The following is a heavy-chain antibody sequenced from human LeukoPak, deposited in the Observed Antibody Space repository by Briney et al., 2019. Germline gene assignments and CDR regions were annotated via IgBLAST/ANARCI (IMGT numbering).Heavy chain of an antibody. D-gene: IGHD2-21*02. CDR1: GFSFSSYA. V-gene: IGHV3-23*01. J-gene: IGHJ3*02. Sequence: GGSLRLSCVASGFSFSSYAMSWVRQAPGKGLEWVSASTYGGDSTYYADSVKGRFTISRDNSKNTLYLQMNSLRAEDTAVYYCAKXXXGGDCYPLAGDAFDIWGQGTMVTVSS. CDR2: STYGGDST. CDR3: AKXXXGGDCYPLAGDAFDI.